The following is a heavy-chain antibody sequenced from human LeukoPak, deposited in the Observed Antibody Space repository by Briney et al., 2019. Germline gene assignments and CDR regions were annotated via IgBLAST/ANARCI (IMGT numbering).Heavy chain of an antibody. CDR1: GGTFSSYA. CDR3: ARDGTGRGRYYYYGMDV. Sequence: WASVKVSCKASGGTFSSYAISWVRQAPGQGLEWMGGIIPIFGTANYAQKFQGRVTITADKSTSTAYMELSSLRSEDTAVYYCARDGTGRGRYYYYGMDVWGKGTSVTVSS. D-gene: IGHD3-10*01. CDR2: IIPIFGTA. V-gene: IGHV1-69*06. J-gene: IGHJ6*04.